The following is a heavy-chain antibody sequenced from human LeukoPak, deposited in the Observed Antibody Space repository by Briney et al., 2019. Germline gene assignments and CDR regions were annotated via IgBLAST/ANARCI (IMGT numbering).Heavy chain of an antibody. Sequence: GGSLRLSCAASGFTFSSYSMNWVRQAPGKGLEWVSYISSSSTIYYADSVKGRFTISRDNAKTSLYLQMNSLRAEDTAVYYCANVDHTAMADYWGQGTLVTVSP. D-gene: IGHD5-18*01. V-gene: IGHV3-48*01. J-gene: IGHJ4*02. CDR2: ISSSSTI. CDR1: GFTFSSYS. CDR3: ANVDHTAMADY.